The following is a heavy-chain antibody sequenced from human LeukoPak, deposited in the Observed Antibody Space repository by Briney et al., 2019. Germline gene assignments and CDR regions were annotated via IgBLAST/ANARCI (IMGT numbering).Heavy chain of an antibody. CDR3: TKYYYDSTGYLSYFDS. J-gene: IGHJ4*02. CDR1: GFTFTNAW. V-gene: IGHV3-15*01. Sequence: GGSLRLSCAASGFTFTNAWMSWVRQAPGKGLEWVGRIKSKTDGGTADYAAPVKGRFTISRDDSKNTPYLQINSLKTEDTAVYYCTKYYYDSTGYLSYFDSWGQGTLVTVSS. D-gene: IGHD3-22*01. CDR2: IKSKTDGGTA.